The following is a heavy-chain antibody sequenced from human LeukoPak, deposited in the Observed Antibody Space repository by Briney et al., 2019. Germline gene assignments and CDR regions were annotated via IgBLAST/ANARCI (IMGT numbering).Heavy chain of an antibody. CDR3: AIPLTYDSSGYYYFPGFDY. Sequence: ASVKVSCKASGGTLSSYAISWVRQAPGQGLEWMGRIIPILGIANYAQKFQGRVTITADKSTSTAYMELSSLRSEDTAVYYCAIPLTYDSSGYYYFPGFDYWGQGTLVTVSS. CDR1: GGTLSSYA. V-gene: IGHV1-69*04. J-gene: IGHJ4*02. D-gene: IGHD3-22*01. CDR2: IIPILGIA.